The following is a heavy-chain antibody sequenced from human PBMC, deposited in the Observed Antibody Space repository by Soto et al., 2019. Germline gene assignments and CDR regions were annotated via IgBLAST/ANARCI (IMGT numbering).Heavy chain of an antibody. CDR3: GREPFSGSYGDDAFDI. J-gene: IGHJ3*02. CDR2: ISSSSSTI. CDR1: GFTFSSYS. Sequence: GGSLRLSCAASGFTFSSYSMNWVRQAPGKGLEWVSYISSSSSTIYYADSVKGRFTISRDNAKNSLYLQMNSLRDEDTAVYYCGREPFSGSYGDDAFDIWGHGTMVTVSS. D-gene: IGHD1-26*01. V-gene: IGHV3-48*02.